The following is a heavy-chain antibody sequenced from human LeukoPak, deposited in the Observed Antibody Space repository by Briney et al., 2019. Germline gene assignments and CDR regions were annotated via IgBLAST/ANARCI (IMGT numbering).Heavy chain of an antibody. J-gene: IGHJ4*02. CDR3: ARGRNIEMTTMSGGSDY. Sequence: ASVRVSCKASGYTFTDYYMHWVRQAPGQGLERMGGLNPNSGDTNYAQTFQGRVSMTRDSSISTAYMDLSDLRSDDTAVYSCARGRNIEMTTMSGGSDYWGQGTLVTVSS. CDR2: LNPNSGDT. CDR1: GYTFTDYY. V-gene: IGHV1-2*02. D-gene: IGHD5-24*01.